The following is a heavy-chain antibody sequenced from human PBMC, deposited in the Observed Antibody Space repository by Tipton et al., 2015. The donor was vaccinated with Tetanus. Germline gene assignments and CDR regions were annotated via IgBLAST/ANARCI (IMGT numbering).Heavy chain of an antibody. J-gene: IGHJ4*02. Sequence: GLVKPSETLSLTCIVSGGSLFSGSFYWAWIRQPPGKGLEWIGYIFYGGTTNYNPSLKSRVTISLDRSENQISLMLTSVTAADTAVYYCARVACSSTSCYSHYFDYWGPGSLVTVSS. V-gene: IGHV4-61*05. CDR3: ARVACSSTSCYSHYFDY. CDR2: IFYGGTT. D-gene: IGHD2-2*01. CDR1: GGSLFSGSFY.